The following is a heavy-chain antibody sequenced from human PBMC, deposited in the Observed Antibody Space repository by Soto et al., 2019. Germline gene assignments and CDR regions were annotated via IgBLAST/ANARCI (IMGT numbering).Heavy chain of an antibody. CDR1: GGSISRGVYY. J-gene: IGHJ5*02. V-gene: IGHV4-31*03. Sequence: QVQLQESGPGLVKPSQTLSLTCTVYGGSISRGVYYWSWIRQHPGKVLEWIGYIYYSGSTYYNPSLTRRVTISVDTSKNQFSLKLSSVTAADTAVYYCARSVFPWGQGTLVTVSS. CDR2: IYYSGST. CDR3: ARSVFP.